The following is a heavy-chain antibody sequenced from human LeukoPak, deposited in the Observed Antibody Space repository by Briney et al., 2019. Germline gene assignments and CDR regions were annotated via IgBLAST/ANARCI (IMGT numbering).Heavy chain of an antibody. CDR3: WASNCGGDCYPETAPIDY. V-gene: IGHV3-30*04. D-gene: IGHD2-21*02. CDR2: ISYDGSNK. CDR1: GFTFSSYA. J-gene: IGHJ4*02. Sequence: PGRSLRLSCAASGFTFSSYAMHWVRQAPGKGLEWVSVISYDGSNKYYADSVKGRFTISRDNSKNTLYLQMNSLRAEDTAVYYCWASNCGGDCYPETAPIDYWGQGTLVSVSS.